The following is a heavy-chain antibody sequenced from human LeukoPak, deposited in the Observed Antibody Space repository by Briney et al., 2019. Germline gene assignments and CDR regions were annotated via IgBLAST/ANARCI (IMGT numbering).Heavy chain of an antibody. CDR1: GGTFISYT. D-gene: IGHD4-17*01. V-gene: IGHV1-69*02. CDR2: IIPILGIA. J-gene: IGHJ4*02. CDR3: ARARTPYGDFDY. Sequence: SVKVSCKASGGTFISYTISWVRQAPGQGLEWMGRIIPILGIANYAKKFQGRVTITADKSTSTAYMELRSLRSEAPAVYYCARARTPYGDFDYWGQGTLVTVSS.